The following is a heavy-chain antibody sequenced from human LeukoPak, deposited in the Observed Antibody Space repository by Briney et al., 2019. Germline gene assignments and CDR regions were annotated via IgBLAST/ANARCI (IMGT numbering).Heavy chain of an antibody. D-gene: IGHD3-22*01. CDR1: GFAFRSYN. Sequence: GGSLRLSCAACGFAFRSYNMNWVRRAPGRGLEWISYIGSSGSPTHYADSVGGRFTISRDNAKNSLYLQMNSLRDEDTAVYFCARRPYSDTSGRLSDVWGQGTTVTVSS. CDR2: IGSSGSPT. V-gene: IGHV3-48*02. CDR3: ARRPYSDTSGRLSDV. J-gene: IGHJ6*02.